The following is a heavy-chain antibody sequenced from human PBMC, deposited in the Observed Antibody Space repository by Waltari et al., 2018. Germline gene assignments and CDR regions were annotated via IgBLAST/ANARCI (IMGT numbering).Heavy chain of an antibody. J-gene: IGHJ4*02. CDR2: INHSGST. CDR1: GGSFSGYY. CDR3: ARAGDSYGYGEYYFDY. Sequence: QVQLQQWGAGLLKPSETLSLTCAVYGGSFSGYYCSWIRQPPGKGLEWIGEINHSGSTNYNPSLKSRVTISVDTSKNQFSLKLSSVTAADTAVYYCARAGDSYGYGEYYFDYWGQGTLVTVSS. D-gene: IGHD5-18*01. V-gene: IGHV4-34*01.